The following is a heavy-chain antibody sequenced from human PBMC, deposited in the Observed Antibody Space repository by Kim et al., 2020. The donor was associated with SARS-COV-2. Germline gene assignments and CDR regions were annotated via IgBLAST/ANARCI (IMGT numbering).Heavy chain of an antibody. Sequence: GGSLRLSCAASGFTFSSYAMSWVRQAPGKGLEWVSAISGSGGSTYYADSVKGRFTISRDNSKNTLYLQMNSLRAEDTAVYYCAKGGDTPLPYYYYGMDVWGQGTTVTVSS. V-gene: IGHV3-23*01. CDR1: GFTFSSYA. D-gene: IGHD4-17*01. J-gene: IGHJ6*02. CDR3: AKGGDTPLPYYYYGMDV. CDR2: ISGSGGST.